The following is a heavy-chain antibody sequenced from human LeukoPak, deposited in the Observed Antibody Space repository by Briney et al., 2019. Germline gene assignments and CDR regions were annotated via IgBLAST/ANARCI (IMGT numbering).Heavy chain of an antibody. V-gene: IGHV4-39*07. CDR3: ARLRSVYYDSSGSPRRAYYFDY. Sequence: PSETLSLTCTVSGGSISSNNYYWGWIRQPPGKGLEWIGSIYYSGSASYNPSLKSRVTISVGTSKNQFSLKLSSVTAADTAVYYCARLRSVYYDSSGSPRRAYYFDYWGQGTLVTVSS. D-gene: IGHD3-22*01. J-gene: IGHJ4*02. CDR2: IYYSGSA. CDR1: GGSISSNNYY.